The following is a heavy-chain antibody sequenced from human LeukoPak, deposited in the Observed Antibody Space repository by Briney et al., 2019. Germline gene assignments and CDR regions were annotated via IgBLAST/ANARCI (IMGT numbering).Heavy chain of an antibody. V-gene: IGHV4-34*01. D-gene: IGHD3-16*02. Sequence: PSETLSLTCAVYGGSFSGYYWSWIRQPPGKGLEWIGEINHSGSTNYSPSLKSRVTISVDTSKNQFSLKLSSVTAADTAVYYCARGPLYYDYVWGSYRKRYDAFDIWGRGTMVTVSS. CDR3: ARGPLYYDYVWGSYRKRYDAFDI. J-gene: IGHJ3*02. CDR1: GGSFSGYY. CDR2: INHSGST.